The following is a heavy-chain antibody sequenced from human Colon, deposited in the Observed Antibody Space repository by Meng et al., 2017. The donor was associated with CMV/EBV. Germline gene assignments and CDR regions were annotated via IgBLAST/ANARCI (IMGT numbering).Heavy chain of an antibody. CDR3: ASFKQQYVGGTFWYFDL. CDR2: VHSIGTRA. J-gene: IGHJ2*01. V-gene: IGHV3-35*01. Sequence: GESLKISCAASEFTLNDSDMNWVYEPPGKRLEWVSGVHSIGTRAQYADSVRGRFTISRDNSKNTLYLQMNSLRPEDTAVYYCASFKQQYVGGTFWYFDLWGRGTLVTVSS. CDR1: EFTLNDSD. D-gene: IGHD3-16*01.